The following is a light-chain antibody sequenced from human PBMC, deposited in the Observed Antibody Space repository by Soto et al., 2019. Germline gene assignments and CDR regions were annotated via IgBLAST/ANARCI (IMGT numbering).Light chain of an antibody. Sequence: EIVLTQSPGTLSLSPGERATLSCRASQSVNSNYLVWYQHKPGQAPRLLISNASCRATGIPDRFSGSGSGTDFTLTISRLEPEDFAVYYCQQYGSSPVTFGPGTKVEIK. CDR1: QSVNSNY. CDR2: NAS. CDR3: QQYGSSPVT. V-gene: IGKV3-20*01. J-gene: IGKJ3*01.